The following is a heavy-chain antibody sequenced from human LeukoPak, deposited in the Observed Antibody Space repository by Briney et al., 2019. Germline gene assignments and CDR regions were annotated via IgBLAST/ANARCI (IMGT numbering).Heavy chain of an antibody. D-gene: IGHD3-3*01. CDR3: TTDFYDFWSGYTDY. CDR2: IKSKTDGGTT. CDR1: GFTFNKAW. V-gene: IGHV3-15*01. Sequence: GGSLRLSCAASGFTFNKAWMSWVRQAPGKGLAWVGRIKSKTDGGTTDYATAVKGRFLISRDDSKDTVYLQMNSLKIDDTAIYYCTTDFYDFWSGYTDYWGQGTPVTVSS. J-gene: IGHJ4*02.